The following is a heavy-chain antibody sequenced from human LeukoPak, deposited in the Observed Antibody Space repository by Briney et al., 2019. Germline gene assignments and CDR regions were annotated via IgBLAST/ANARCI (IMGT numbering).Heavy chain of an antibody. D-gene: IGHD2-15*01. Sequence: SETLSLTGTGSGGSISSYYWSWIRQPAGKGLEWIGRIYTSGSTNYNPSLKSRVTMSVDTSKNQFSLKLSSVTAADTAVYYCARDRQGYCSGGSCPRNWFDPWGKGTLVTVSS. V-gene: IGHV4-4*07. CDR3: ARDRQGYCSGGSCPRNWFDP. CDR1: GGSISSYY. CDR2: IYTSGST. J-gene: IGHJ5*02.